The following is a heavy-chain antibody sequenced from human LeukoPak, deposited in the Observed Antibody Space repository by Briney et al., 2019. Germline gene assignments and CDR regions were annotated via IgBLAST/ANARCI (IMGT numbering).Heavy chain of an antibody. J-gene: IGHJ4*02. V-gene: IGHV3-69-1*01. CDR3: ARGAGISH. Sequence: PGGSLRLSCVASGFTLSDYNMNWVRQAPGKGLEGISSTRNSSVIFYGDSVKGRFSVSRDNAKNSLYLQMNSLRVEDTAMYYCARGAGISHWGQGTLVTVSS. CDR2: TRNSSVI. D-gene: IGHD1-14*01. CDR1: GFTLSDYN.